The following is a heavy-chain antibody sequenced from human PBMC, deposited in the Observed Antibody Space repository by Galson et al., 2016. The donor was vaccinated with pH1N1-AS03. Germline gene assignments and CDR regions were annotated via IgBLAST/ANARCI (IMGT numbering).Heavy chain of an antibody. CDR2: ISYHGNNK. V-gene: IGHV3-30-3*01. J-gene: IGHJ5*01. Sequence: SLRLSCAASGFTFSSHSMHWARQAPDEGLEWVAGISYHGNNKFYAHSVKGRFTISRDNSKATLYLQMSRLRADDTAVYYCEGSDFWGHGTLVTVSS. CDR3: EGSDF. CDR1: GFTFSSHS.